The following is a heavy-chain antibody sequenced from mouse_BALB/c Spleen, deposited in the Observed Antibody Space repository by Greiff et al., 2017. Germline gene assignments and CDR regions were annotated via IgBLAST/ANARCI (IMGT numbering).Heavy chain of an antibody. CDR2: ISSGSSTI. D-gene: IGHD2-14*01. Sequence: DVMLVESGGGLVQPGGSRKLSCAASGFTFSSFGMHWVRQAPEKGLEWVAYISSGSSTIYYADTVKGRFTISRDNPKNTLFLQMTSLRSEDTAMYYCARRENRIYAMDYWGQGTSVTVSS. V-gene: IGHV5-17*02. CDR1: GFTFSSFG. CDR3: ARRENRIYAMDY. J-gene: IGHJ4*01.